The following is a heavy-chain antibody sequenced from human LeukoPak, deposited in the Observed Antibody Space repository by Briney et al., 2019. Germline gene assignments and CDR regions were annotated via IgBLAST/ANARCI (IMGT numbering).Heavy chain of an antibody. Sequence: SDTLSLTCTVSGGSISSSSYYWGWIRQPPGKGLEWIGTIYYSGSTYYNPSLKSRVTISVDTSKNQFSLKLRSVTAADTALYYCARHVKGVVIPTAIDYWGQGTLVTVSS. J-gene: IGHJ4*02. CDR2: IYYSGST. V-gene: IGHV4-39*01. D-gene: IGHD2-2*01. CDR1: GGSISSSSYY. CDR3: ARHVKGVVIPTAIDY.